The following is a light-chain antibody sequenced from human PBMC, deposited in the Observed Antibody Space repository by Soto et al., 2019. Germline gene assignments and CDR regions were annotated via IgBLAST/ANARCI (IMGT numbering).Light chain of an antibody. CDR1: QSVGSNY. CDR3: QQYGYSPIT. J-gene: IGKJ1*01. CDR2: GAS. V-gene: IGKV3-20*01. Sequence: FVLTQSPGPMSFSPCRRATLSCRSSQSVGSNYLAWYQQKPGQAPRLLIYGASSRATGIADRFSGSGSGTDFTLTISRLEPEDFALYYCQQYGYSPITFGQGTKVDIK.